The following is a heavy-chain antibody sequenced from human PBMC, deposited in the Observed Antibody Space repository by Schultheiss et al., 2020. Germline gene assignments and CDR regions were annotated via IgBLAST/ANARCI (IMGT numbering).Heavy chain of an antibody. CDR1: GGSISSYY. Sequence: SETLSLTCTVSGGSISSYYWSWIRQPPGKGLEWIGYIYYSGSTYYSPSLKSRVTISVDTSKNQFSLELSSVIATDTAVYYCARQDGHGYFDYWGQGTLVTVSS. D-gene: IGHD4-17*01. J-gene: IGHJ4*02. CDR2: IYYSGST. CDR3: ARQDGHGYFDY. V-gene: IGHV4-59*08.